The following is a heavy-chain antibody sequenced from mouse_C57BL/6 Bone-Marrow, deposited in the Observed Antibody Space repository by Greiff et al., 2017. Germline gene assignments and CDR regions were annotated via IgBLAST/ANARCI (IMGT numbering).Heavy chain of an antibody. V-gene: IGHV14-4*01. Sequence: EVQRVESGAELVRPGASVKLSCTASGFNFKDDYMPWVKQRPEQGLEWIGWIDPENGDTEYASKFQGKATITADTSSNTAYLQLSSLTSEDTAVYYCTTVVHYGGQGTTLTVSS. CDR1: GFNFKDDY. CDR2: IDPENGDT. D-gene: IGHD1-1*01. CDR3: TTVVHY. J-gene: IGHJ2*01.